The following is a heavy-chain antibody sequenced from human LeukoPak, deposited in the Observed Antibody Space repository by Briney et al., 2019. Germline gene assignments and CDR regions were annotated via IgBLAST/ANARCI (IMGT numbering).Heavy chain of an antibody. V-gene: IGHV1-46*01. CDR2: INPSGGST. CDR1: GYTFTSYY. J-gene: IGHJ4*02. Sequence: ASVKVSCKASGYTFTSYYMHWVRQAPGQGLEWMGIINPSGGSTSYAQKFQGRVTMTRDMSTSTVYMELRSLRSEDTAVYYCARGINRDIVVVPAEDYLDYWGQGTLVTVSS. CDR3: ARGINRDIVVVPAEDYLDY. D-gene: IGHD2-2*01.